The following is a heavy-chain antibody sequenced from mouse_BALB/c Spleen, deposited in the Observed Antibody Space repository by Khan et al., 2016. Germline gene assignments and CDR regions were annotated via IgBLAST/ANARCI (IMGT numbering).Heavy chain of an antibody. J-gene: IGHJ4*01. CDR2: IFPGSGST. V-gene: IGHV1-77*01. CDR1: GYTFTDYY. CDR3: ARSYYGYFAMDY. D-gene: IGHD1-2*01. Sequence: QVQLQQSGTELPRPGASVKLSCKASGYTFTDYYLHWVMQRTGQGLEWIGEIFPGSGSTYYNEKFKGKASLTADTSSSTAYMQLSSLTSEVSAVYFCARSYYGYFAMDYWGHGASVTVSS.